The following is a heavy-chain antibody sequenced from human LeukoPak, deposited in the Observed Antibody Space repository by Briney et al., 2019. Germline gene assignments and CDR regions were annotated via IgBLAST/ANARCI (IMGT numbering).Heavy chain of an antibody. J-gene: IGHJ4*02. Sequence: PGGSLRLSCAASGYTFSDSAIHWVRQASGKGLEWVGHIGSKASNDATAYAASVKGRFTISRDDSKNTAYLQMNSLKTEDTAVYYCSPLTYYYDTSAYKLLDYWGQRTQVTVSS. V-gene: IGHV3-73*01. D-gene: IGHD3-22*01. CDR3: SPLTYYYDTSAYKLLDY. CDR1: GYTFSDSA. CDR2: IGSKASNDAT.